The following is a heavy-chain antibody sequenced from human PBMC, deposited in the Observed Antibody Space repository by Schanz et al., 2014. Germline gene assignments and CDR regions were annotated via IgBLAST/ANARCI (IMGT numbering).Heavy chain of an antibody. CDR1: GDTFTDYV. D-gene: IGHD1-26*01. CDR3: ARDGSGVLGAPYWFDP. J-gene: IGHJ5*02. V-gene: IGHV1-18*04. CDR2: TNLKNGHT. Sequence: QVQLVQSGAEVKKPGASVKVSCKASGDTFTDYVISWVRQAPGQGFEWMAWTNLKNGHTNYAQKFQGRVTMTRDTATRTAFMELRSLRSDDTAVYYCARDGSGVLGAPYWFDPWGQGTLVTVSS.